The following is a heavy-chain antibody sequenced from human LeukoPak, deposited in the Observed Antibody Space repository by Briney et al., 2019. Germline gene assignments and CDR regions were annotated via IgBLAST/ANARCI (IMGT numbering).Heavy chain of an antibody. CDR2: MNPNSGNT. D-gene: IGHD3-10*01. CDR3: ARGLLWFGDLLYAGDIDY. CDR1: GYSFTSYE. V-gene: IGHV1-8*01. J-gene: IGHJ4*02. Sequence: ASVKFSCKASGYSFTSYEVNWVRQATGQGLEWMGWMNPNSGNTDYAQKFKGRVTMTRNTSINTAYMELSSLRSEDTAVYYCARGLLWFGDLLYAGDIDYWGQGTLVTVSS.